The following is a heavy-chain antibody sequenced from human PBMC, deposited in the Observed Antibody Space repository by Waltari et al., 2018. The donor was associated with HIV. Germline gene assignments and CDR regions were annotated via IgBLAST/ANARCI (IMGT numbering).Heavy chain of an antibody. CDR1: GFTFATFV. CDR2: FWSDGGEI. D-gene: IGHD6-6*01. CDR3: ARGYSSSRWIPLYH. Sequence: QVQLVESGGGAVQPGPSLTLSCAVSGFTFATFVLHWVRQSPGKGLEWLAVFWSDGGEISYADSVKGRFTISKDSSQKTLYLHLTSLRAEDTALYYCARGYSSSRWIPLYHWGRGTLVTVSS. J-gene: IGHJ4*02. V-gene: IGHV3-33*01.